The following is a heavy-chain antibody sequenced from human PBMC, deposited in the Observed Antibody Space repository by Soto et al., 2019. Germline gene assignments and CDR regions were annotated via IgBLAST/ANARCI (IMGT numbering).Heavy chain of an antibody. Sequence: EVQLVESGGGLVKPGGSLRLSCAASGFTFSSYIMNWVRKAPGKGLEWVSSISSSSSYIYYADSVKGRFTISRDNAKNSLYLQMNSLRAEDTSVYYCGLAVAGAYYYYGMDFWGQPTTITVSS. CDR1: GFTFSSYI. V-gene: IGHV3-21*01. CDR3: GLAVAGAYYYYGMDF. D-gene: IGHD6-19*01. CDR2: ISSSSSYI. J-gene: IGHJ6*02.